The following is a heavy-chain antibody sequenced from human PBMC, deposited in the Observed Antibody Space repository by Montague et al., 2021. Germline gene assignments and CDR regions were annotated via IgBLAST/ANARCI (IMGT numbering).Heavy chain of an antibody. CDR3: GRDYWGSIDY. D-gene: IGHD7-27*01. V-gene: IGHV4-59*02. CDR2: MRSSGSP. J-gene: IGHJ4*02. Sequence: SETLSLTCSVSGGSVNGYDWSWIRQPPGKGLEWIGYMRSSGSPNYNPSFKSRLAISIDRSRNQFSLELSFVTAADTAIYFCGRDYWGSIDYWGQGILVTVS. CDR1: GGSVNGYD.